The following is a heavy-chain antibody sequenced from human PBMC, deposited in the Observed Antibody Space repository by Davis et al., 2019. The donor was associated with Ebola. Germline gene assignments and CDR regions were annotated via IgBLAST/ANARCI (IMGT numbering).Heavy chain of an antibody. CDR1: GFTFSNYW. CDR3: ARYNSAYERADLDY. CDR2: INRAESGT. J-gene: IGHJ4*02. V-gene: IGHV3-74*01. D-gene: IGHD5-12*01. Sequence: GESLKISCAASGFTFSNYWMHWVRQAPGKGLVWVSRINRAESGTTYADSVKGRFTISRDNAKNMLYLQMDSLRVEDTAVYYCARYNSAYERADLDYWGQGTLVTVSS.